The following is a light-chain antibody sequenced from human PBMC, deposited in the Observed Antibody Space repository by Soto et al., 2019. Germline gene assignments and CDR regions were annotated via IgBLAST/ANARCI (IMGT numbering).Light chain of an antibody. Sequence: EIVMTQSPATLSVSPGERATLSCRASQSVSSNLAWYQQKPGQPPRLLIYGASTRATGIPARFSGSGSGTAFTLTISSLQSEDFAVYYCQQYNSWRLYTFGQGTKLEIK. CDR2: GAS. CDR3: QQYNSWRLYT. CDR1: QSVSSN. V-gene: IGKV3-15*01. J-gene: IGKJ2*01.